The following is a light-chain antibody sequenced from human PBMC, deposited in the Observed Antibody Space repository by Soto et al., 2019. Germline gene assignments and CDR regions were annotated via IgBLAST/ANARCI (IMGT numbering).Light chain of an antibody. J-gene: IGKJ2*01. CDR1: QGVTSNF. Sequence: ENVLTQSTGTLSLSPGERATLSCRASQGVTSNFLAWYQQKPGQAPRLLIYGASTRAAGVPDRFSGSGSGTDFTLTITRLEPEDFAVYYCQQYGRSPLLYTFGQGTKLGVK. CDR3: QQYGRSPLLYT. V-gene: IGKV3-20*01. CDR2: GAS.